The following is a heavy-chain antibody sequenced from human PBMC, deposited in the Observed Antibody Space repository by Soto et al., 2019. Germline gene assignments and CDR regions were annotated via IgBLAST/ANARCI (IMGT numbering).Heavy chain of an antibody. Sequence: QEKLVESGGGVVQTGSSLRLSCAASGFAFRSFGMNWVRQSPGKGLEWVALISYDGEKEYYADSVKGRFTISRDNSDNTLFLRMSSLTSDDSGVYFCAKAGFTVSGEGFDPWGQGTRVTVSS. J-gene: IGHJ5*02. V-gene: IGHV3-30*18. CDR1: GFAFRSFG. CDR3: AKAGFTVSGEGFDP. CDR2: ISYDGEKE. D-gene: IGHD3-3*01.